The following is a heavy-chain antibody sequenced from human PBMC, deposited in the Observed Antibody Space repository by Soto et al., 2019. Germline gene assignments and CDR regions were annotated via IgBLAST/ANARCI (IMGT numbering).Heavy chain of an antibody. Sequence: EVQVVESGGGLIQPGGSLRLSCVVSGFTVSSTNYMSWVRQAPGKGLEWVSVIYSGGTTFYADSVKGRFTISRDNSKNKPYLQMNSLGAEDTAVYYCHCYGYWGQGTLVTVSS. D-gene: IGHD2-21*01. CDR2: IYSGGTT. CDR3: HCYGY. J-gene: IGHJ4*02. V-gene: IGHV3-53*01. CDR1: GFTVSSTNY.